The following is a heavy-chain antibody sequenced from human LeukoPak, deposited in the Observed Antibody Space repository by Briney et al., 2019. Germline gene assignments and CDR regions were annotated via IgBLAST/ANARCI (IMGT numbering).Heavy chain of an antibody. D-gene: IGHD6-19*01. CDR2: ISSSSRYI. Sequence: GSLRLSCAASGFTFSSYSMNWVRQAPGKGLEWVSSISSSSRYIYYADSVKGRFTISRDNAKNSLYLQMNSLRAEDTAVYYCARDPGYSSGRGFDYWGQGTLVTVSS. CDR1: GFTFSSYS. J-gene: IGHJ4*02. V-gene: IGHV3-21*01. CDR3: ARDPGYSSGRGFDY.